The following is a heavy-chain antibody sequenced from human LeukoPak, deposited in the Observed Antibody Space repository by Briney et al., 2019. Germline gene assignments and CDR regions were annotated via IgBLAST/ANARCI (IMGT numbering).Heavy chain of an antibody. D-gene: IGHD3-10*01. CDR1: GGSITSSKW. CDR2: INYSGST. CDR3: ARYVVYGSGKYYFDY. Sequence: SETPSLTCAVSGGSITSSKWWTWVRQPPGKGLEWIASINYSGSTYYNPSLKSRVTISVDTSENQFSLKLSSVTAADTAVYYCARYVVYGSGKYYFDYWGQGTLVTVSS. J-gene: IGHJ4*02. V-gene: IGHV4-39*01.